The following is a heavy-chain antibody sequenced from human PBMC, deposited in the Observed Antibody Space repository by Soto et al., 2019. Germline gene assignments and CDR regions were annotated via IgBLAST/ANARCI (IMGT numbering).Heavy chain of an antibody. CDR1: GFTFSDYY. V-gene: IGHV3-11*06. D-gene: IGHD6-13*01. CDR3: ARSYSSSWYGISPY. Sequence: PGGSLRLSFAASGFTFSDYYMSWIRQALAKPLEWVSYISSSSTYTNYADSVKGRFTISRDNAKNSLYLQMSSLRAEDTAVYYCARSYSSSWYGISPYWGQGTLVTVSS. J-gene: IGHJ4*02. CDR2: ISSSSTYT.